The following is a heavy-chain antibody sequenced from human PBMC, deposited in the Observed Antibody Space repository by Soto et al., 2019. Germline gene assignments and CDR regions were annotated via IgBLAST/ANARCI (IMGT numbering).Heavy chain of an antibody. CDR1: GYVFTSYD. V-gene: IGHV1-8*01. J-gene: IGHJ1*01. Sequence: QAQLEQSGAEVKKPGASVKVSCKASGYVFTSYDIDWVRQAPGQGLEWLGWMNANTGETGYAQKFQGRVAMTRDRYMSTSYMELSSLTSDDTAVYYCARGHSSGNYNQLLSFSKLWGQGSLVSVSP. D-gene: IGHD3-22*01. CDR3: ARGHSSGNYNQLLSFSKL. CDR2: MNANTGET.